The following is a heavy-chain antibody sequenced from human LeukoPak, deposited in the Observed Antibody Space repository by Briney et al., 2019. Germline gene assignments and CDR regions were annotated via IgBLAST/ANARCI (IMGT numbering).Heavy chain of an antibody. J-gene: IGHJ4*02. CDR3: AKGRYESSGFNWAA. Sequence: GGSLRISCAASGFTFSNYAMTWVRQAPGKGLEWVSALSGSGGSAYYADSVKGRFTISRDNSKNTLYLQMNSLRAEDTAVYYCAKGRYESSGFNWAAWGQGTLVTVSS. CDR1: GFTFSNYA. V-gene: IGHV3-23*01. D-gene: IGHD3-22*01. CDR2: LSGSGGSA.